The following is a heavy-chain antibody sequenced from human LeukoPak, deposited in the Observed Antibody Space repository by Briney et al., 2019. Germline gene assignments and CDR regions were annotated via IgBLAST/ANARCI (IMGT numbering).Heavy chain of an antibody. V-gene: IGHV3-30-3*01. J-gene: IGHJ4*02. D-gene: IGHD5-12*01. Sequence: AGGSLRLSCAASGFTFSSYAMHWVRQAPGKGLEWVAVISYDGSNKYYADSVKGRFTISRDNSKNTLYLQMNSLRAEDTAVYYCASEMATILDYWGQGTLVTVSS. CDR3: ASEMATILDY. CDR2: ISYDGSNK. CDR1: GFTFSSYA.